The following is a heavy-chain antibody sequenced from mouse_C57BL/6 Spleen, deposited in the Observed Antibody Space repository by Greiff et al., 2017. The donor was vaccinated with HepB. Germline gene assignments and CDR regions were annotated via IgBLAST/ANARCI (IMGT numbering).Heavy chain of an antibody. D-gene: IGHD1-1*01. CDR2: IDPETGGT. Sequence: VKLVESGAELVRPGASVTLSCKASGYTFTDYEMHWVKQTPVHGLEWIGAIDPETGGTAYNQKFKGKAILTADKSSSTAYMELRSLTSEDSAVYYCTRETTVVMDYWGQGTSVTVSS. J-gene: IGHJ4*01. CDR1: GYTFTDYE. CDR3: TRETTVVMDY. V-gene: IGHV1-15*01.